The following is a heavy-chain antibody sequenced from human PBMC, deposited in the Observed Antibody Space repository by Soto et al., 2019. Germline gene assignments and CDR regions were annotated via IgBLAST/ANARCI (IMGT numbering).Heavy chain of an antibody. J-gene: IGHJ3*02. V-gene: IGHV1-8*01. CDR3: ARTLAYGGGDCYGRHNDAFDI. CDR1: GYTFTTYD. Sequence: QVQLVQSGAEVKKPGASVKVSCKASGYTFTTYDVNWVRQATGQGPEWMGWMNPNSGNTGYAQKFQGRVTMTRNTSISTAYMELSSLGSEDTAVYYCARTLAYGGGDCYGRHNDAFDIWGQGTMVTVSS. CDR2: MNPNSGNT. D-gene: IGHD2-21*02.